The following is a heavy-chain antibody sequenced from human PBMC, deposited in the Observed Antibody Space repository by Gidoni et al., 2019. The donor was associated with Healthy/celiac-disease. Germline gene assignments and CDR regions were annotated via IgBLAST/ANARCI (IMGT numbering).Heavy chain of an antibody. CDR1: GFTFSSYA. Sequence: EVQLLESGGGLVQPGGSLRLACAASGFTFSSYAMSCVRQAPGKGLGWVSAISGSGGSTYYADSVKGRFTISRDNSKNTLYLQMNSLRAEDTAVYYCAKVALGDYYFDYWGQGTLVTVSS. CDR3: AKVALGDYYFDY. V-gene: IGHV3-23*01. CDR2: ISGSGGST. J-gene: IGHJ4*02. D-gene: IGHD2-21*02.